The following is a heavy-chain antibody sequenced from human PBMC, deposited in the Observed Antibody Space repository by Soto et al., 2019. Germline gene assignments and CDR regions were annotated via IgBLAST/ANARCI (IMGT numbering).Heavy chain of an antibody. Sequence: GASVKVSCKASGYTFTSYDINWVRQATGQGLEWMGWMNPNSGNTGYAQKFQGRVTMTRNTFISTAYMELSSLRSEDTAVYYCARGRDYDYIWGSYRYNQDAFDIWGQGTMVTVS. CDR2: MNPNSGNT. CDR3: ARGRDYDYIWGSYRYNQDAFDI. D-gene: IGHD3-16*02. CDR1: GYTFTSYD. J-gene: IGHJ3*02. V-gene: IGHV1-8*01.